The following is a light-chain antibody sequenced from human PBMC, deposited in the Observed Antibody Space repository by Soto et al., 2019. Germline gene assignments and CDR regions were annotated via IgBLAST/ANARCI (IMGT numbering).Light chain of an antibody. CDR2: EVS. J-gene: IGLJ1*01. CDR3: SSYTSSSTLDD. V-gene: IGLV2-14*01. Sequence: QSVLTQPASVSGSPGQSITISCTGTRRDVGGYNYVSWYQQHPGKAPKLMIYEVSNRPSGVSNRFSGSKSGNTAALTISGLQAEDEADYYCSSYTSSSTLDDFGTGTKLTVL. CDR1: RRDVGGYNY.